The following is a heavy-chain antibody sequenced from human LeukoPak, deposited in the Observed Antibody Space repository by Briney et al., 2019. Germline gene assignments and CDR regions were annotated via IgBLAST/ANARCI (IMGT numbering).Heavy chain of an antibody. V-gene: IGHV1-18*01. CDR2: ISAYNGNT. Sequence: ASVKVSCTASDYTFTSYGISWVRQAPGQGLEWMGWISAYNGNTNYAQKLQGRVTMTTDTSTSTAYMELRSLRSDDTAVYYCARTINYGEDAFDIWGQGTMVTVSS. CDR1: DYTFTSYG. J-gene: IGHJ3*02. CDR3: ARTINYGEDAFDI. D-gene: IGHD4-17*01.